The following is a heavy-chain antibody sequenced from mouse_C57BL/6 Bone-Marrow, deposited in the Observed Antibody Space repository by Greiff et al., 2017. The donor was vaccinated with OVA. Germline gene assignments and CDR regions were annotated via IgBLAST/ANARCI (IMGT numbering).Heavy chain of an antibody. J-gene: IGHJ4*01. Sequence: QVQLQQPGAELVKPGASVKLSCKASGYTFTSYWMQWVKQRPGQGLEWIGVIDPSDSYTNYNQKFKGKATLTVDTSSSTAYMQLSSLTSEDSAVYYCARCNYGSSYNAMDYWGQGTSVTVSS. D-gene: IGHD1-1*01. CDR2: IDPSDSYT. V-gene: IGHV1-50*01. CDR3: ARCNYGSSYNAMDY. CDR1: GYTFTSYW.